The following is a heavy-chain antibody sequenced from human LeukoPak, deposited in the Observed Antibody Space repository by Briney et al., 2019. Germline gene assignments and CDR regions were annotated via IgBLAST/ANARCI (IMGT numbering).Heavy chain of an antibody. J-gene: IGHJ4*02. CDR3: ARDDDVWSGWGH. CDR1: GFPFSAYW. Sequence: GGSLRLSCTASGFPFSAYWLSWVRQAPGKGLEWVANINQDGSGEYYAGSVKGRFTIARDNAKNSLYLQMNSLRAEDTAVYYCARDDDVWSGWGHWGRGTLVTVSS. V-gene: IGHV3-7*01. D-gene: IGHD3-3*01. CDR2: INQDGSGE.